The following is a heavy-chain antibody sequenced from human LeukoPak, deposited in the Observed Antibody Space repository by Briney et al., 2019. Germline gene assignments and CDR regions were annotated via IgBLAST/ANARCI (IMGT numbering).Heavy chain of an antibody. D-gene: IGHD3-16*01. CDR1: GFTFADFA. CDR2: IRSKAYGGTT. Sequence: GASLRLSCTSSGFTFADFALSCVLQAPRKELVWVGFIRSKAYGGTTESAPYGKGRFTISRDDSKNIAYLQMNSLKTDDTAVYFCARDLINLQYDYVWGSSPTRDLDIWGQGTMVTVSS. V-gene: IGHV3-49*04. J-gene: IGHJ3*02. CDR3: ARDLINLQYDYVWGSSPTRDLDI.